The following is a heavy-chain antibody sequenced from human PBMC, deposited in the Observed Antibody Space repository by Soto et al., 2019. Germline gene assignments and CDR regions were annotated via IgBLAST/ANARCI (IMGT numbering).Heavy chain of an antibody. V-gene: IGHV3-53*05. D-gene: IGHD3-10*01. J-gene: IGHJ4*02. Sequence: GGSLRLSCAASGFTVSSNYMSWVRQAPGKGLEWVSVIYSGGSKYYADSVKGRFTISRDNSKNTLYLQMNSLRAEDTAVYYCAKNPDATYYYGSGNIDYWGQGTLVTVSS. CDR1: GFTVSSNY. CDR2: IYSGGSK. CDR3: AKNPDATYYYGSGNIDY.